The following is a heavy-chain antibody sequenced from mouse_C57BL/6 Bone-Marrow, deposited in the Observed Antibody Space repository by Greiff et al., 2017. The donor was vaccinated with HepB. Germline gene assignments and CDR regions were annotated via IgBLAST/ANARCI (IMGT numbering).Heavy chain of an antibody. D-gene: IGHD1-2*01. CDR2: IYPGDGDT. CDR3: ARGPLLRGHFDY. CDR1: GYAFSSSW. V-gene: IGHV1-82*01. Sequence: VQLQHSGPELVKPGASVKISCKASGYAFSSSWMNWVKQRPGKGLEWIGRIYPGDGDTNYNGKFKGKATLTADKSSSTAYMQLSSLTSEDSAVYFCARGPLLRGHFDYWGQGTTLTVSS. J-gene: IGHJ2*01.